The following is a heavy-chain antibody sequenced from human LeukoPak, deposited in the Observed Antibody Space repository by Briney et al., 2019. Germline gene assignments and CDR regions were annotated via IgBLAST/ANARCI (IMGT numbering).Heavy chain of an antibody. CDR1: GFTFSNYA. V-gene: IGHV3-30-3*01. CDR2: ISYDGSNK. Sequence: GGSLRLSCAASGFTFSNYAMYWVRQAPGKGLEWVAVISYDGSNKYYADSVKGRFTISRDNSKNTLYLQMNSLRAEDTAAYYCARPWGTTLEMATMGYYGMDVWGQGTTVTVSS. CDR3: ARPWGTTLEMATMGYYGMDV. J-gene: IGHJ6*02. D-gene: IGHD5-24*01.